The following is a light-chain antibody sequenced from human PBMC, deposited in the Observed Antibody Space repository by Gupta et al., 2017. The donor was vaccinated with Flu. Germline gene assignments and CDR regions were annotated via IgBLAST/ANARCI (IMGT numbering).Light chain of an antibody. J-gene: IGLJ3*02. Sequence: TRCDVGGYNDVASHQQRPGKAPKLKIYEVSNRPSGVSNRFAGSKSGTTASLTISGLQAEDVADYYCSSYTSSSTGVFGGGTKLTVL. CDR1: RCDVGGYND. CDR3: SSYTSSSTGV. V-gene: IGLV2-14*01. CDR2: EVS.